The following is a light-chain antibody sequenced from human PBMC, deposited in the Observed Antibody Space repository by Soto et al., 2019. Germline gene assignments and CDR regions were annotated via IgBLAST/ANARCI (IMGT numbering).Light chain of an antibody. CDR3: QQRHMWPIT. V-gene: IGKV3-11*01. CDR2: DAY. CDR1: QSVSSY. J-gene: IGKJ5*01. Sequence: EIVLTQSPATLSLSPGERAPLFCRASQSVSSYFAWSQQKPGQAPRLLIYDAYNRATGIPPRFSGSGSGTDFTLTSSSLEPEDSAVYYCQQRHMWPITFGQGTRLEIK.